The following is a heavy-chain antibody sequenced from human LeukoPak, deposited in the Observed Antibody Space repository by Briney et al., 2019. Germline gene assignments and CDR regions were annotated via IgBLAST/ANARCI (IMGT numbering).Heavy chain of an antibody. CDR1: GYTFTGYY. J-gene: IGHJ4*02. CDR2: INPNSGGT. D-gene: IGHD6-13*01. CDR3: ARVDPGYSSSWYDY. Sequence: ASVKVSCKASGYTFTGYYMHWVRQAPGQGLEWMGWINPNSGGTNYAQKFQGRVTMTGDTSISTAYMEVSRLRSDDTAVYYCARVDPGYSSSWYDYWGQGTLVTVSS. V-gene: IGHV1-2*02.